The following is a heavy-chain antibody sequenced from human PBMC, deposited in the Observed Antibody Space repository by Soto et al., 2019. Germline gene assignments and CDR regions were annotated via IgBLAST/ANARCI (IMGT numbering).Heavy chain of an antibody. CDR2: ISHDGNVN. CDR3: AKDEYWESHFYYFMDL. CDR1: GFTFSSYA. Sequence: QVQLVKSGGGVVQPGRSLRLSCEASGFTFSSYAMHWVRQAPGKGLEWVAVISHDGNVNYYSESVKGRFTMSRDNSKDTLYLQMDSLRTEDTAVYFCAKDEYWESHFYYFMDLWGKGTPVTVSS. D-gene: IGHD2-8*02. J-gene: IGHJ6*03. V-gene: IGHV3-30*18.